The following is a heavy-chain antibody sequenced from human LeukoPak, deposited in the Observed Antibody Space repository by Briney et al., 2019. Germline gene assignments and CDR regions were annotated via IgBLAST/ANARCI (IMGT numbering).Heavy chain of an antibody. CDR1: GGSISSYY. D-gene: IGHD2-2*01. CDR2: IYYSGST. J-gene: IGHJ6*02. CDR3: ARVNGTSWNYYYGMDV. Sequence: SETLSLTCTVSGGSISSYYSSWIRQPPGKGLEWIGYIYYSGSTNYNPSLKSRVTISVDTSKNQFSLKLSSVTAADTAVYYCARVNGTSWNYYYGMDVWGQGTTVTVSS. V-gene: IGHV4-59*01.